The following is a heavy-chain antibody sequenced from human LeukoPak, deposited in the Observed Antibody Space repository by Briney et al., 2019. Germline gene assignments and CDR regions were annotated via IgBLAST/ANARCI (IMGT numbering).Heavy chain of an antibody. V-gene: IGHV1-2*06. J-gene: IGHJ4*02. CDR3: ARGRYYYEAIDY. Sequence: ASVKVSCKASGGTFSSYAISWVRQAPGQGLEWMGRIIPNSGGTNYAQKFQGRVTMTRDTSISTAYMELSRLRSDDTAVYYCARGRYYYEAIDYWGQGTLVTVSS. CDR2: IIPNSGGT. D-gene: IGHD3-22*01. CDR1: GGTFSSYA.